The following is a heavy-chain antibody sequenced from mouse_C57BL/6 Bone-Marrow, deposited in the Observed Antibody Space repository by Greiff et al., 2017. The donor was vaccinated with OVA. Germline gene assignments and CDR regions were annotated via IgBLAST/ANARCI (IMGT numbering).Heavy chain of an antibody. Sequence: QVQLKQPGAELVKPGASVKLSCKASGYTFTSYWMHWVKQRPGQGLEWIGMIHPNSGSTNYNEKFKSKATLTVDKSSSTAYMQLSSLTSEDSAVYYCARPYDGPFYAMDYWGQGTSVTVSS. D-gene: IGHD2-3*01. CDR2: IHPNSGST. CDR1: GYTFTSYW. V-gene: IGHV1-64*01. CDR3: ARPYDGPFYAMDY. J-gene: IGHJ4*01.